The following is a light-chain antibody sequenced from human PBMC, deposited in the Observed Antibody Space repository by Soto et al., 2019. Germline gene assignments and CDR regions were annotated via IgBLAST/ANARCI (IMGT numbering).Light chain of an antibody. CDR3: QQYDNSPRT. CDR2: GAS. Sequence: EIVLTQSPGTLSLSPGERATLSCRASQSVSSIFLSWFQQKPGQAPRLLIYGASSRATGIPDRFSGSGSGTDFTLTISRLEPEDFSVYYFQQYDNSPRTFGQGTRLEIK. V-gene: IGKV3-20*01. J-gene: IGKJ5*01. CDR1: QSVSSIF.